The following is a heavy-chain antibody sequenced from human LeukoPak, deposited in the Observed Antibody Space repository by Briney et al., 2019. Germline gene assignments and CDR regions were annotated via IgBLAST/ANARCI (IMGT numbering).Heavy chain of an antibody. J-gene: IGHJ6*04. Sequence: PSQTLSLTCTVSGGSISSGSYYWSWIRQPAGKGLEWIGRIYTSGSTNYNPSLKSRVTISVDTSKNQFSLKLSSVTAADTAVYYCARDSEWYPLLDVWGKGTTVTVSS. D-gene: IGHD3-3*01. CDR2: IYTSGST. V-gene: IGHV4-61*02. CDR3: ARDSEWYPLLDV. CDR1: GGSISSGSYY.